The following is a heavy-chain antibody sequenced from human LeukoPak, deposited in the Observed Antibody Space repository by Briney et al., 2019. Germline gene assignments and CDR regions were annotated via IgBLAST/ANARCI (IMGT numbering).Heavy chain of an antibody. D-gene: IGHD2-2*01. CDR3: ARVTVPAAIKTYYYYYYMDV. CDR1: GYTFTSYD. J-gene: IGHJ6*03. CDR2: MNPNSGNT. V-gene: IGHV1-8*01. Sequence: ASVKVSCKASGYTFTSYDINWVRQATGQGLEWMGWMNPNSGNTGYAQKFQGRVTMTRNTSIGTAYMELSSLRSEDTAVYYCARVTVPAAIKTYYYYYYMDVWGKGTTVTVSS.